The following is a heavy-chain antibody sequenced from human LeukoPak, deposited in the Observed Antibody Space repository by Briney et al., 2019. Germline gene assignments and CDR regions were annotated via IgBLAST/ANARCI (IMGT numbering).Heavy chain of an antibody. V-gene: IGHV3-30*18. CDR2: ISHDGGNK. D-gene: IGHD6-13*01. CDR1: GFIFSSSI. J-gene: IGHJ4*02. CDR3: AKYRSRFDY. Sequence: GRSLRLSCAASGFIFSSSIMHWVRQAPGKGLEWVAVISHDGGNKYYADSVKGRFTISRDNSKNTLYLQMNSLRAEDTAVYYCAKYRSRFDYWGQGTLVTVSS.